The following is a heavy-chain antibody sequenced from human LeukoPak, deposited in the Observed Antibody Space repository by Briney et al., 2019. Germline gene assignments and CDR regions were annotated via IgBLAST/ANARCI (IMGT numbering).Heavy chain of an antibody. J-gene: IGHJ4*02. Sequence: GSLRLSCAASGFTFSSSAMSWVRQVPGKGLEWVSGISASGGSTNYADSVRGRFTISRDNSKNTLYVQMNSLRDEDTAVYYCARSGVRFDYWGQGTLVTVSS. D-gene: IGHD3-3*01. CDR1: GFTFSSSA. CDR3: ARSGVRFDY. V-gene: IGHV3-23*01. CDR2: ISASGGST.